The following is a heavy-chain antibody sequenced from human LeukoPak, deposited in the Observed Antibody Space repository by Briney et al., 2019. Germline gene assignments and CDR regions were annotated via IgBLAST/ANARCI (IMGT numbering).Heavy chain of an antibody. D-gene: IGHD3-22*01. Sequence: PGGSLRLSCAASGFTFSSYWMHWVRQAPGKGLVWVSRINSDGSSTSYADSVKGRFTISRDNAKNTLYLQMNSLRAEDTAVYYCARGPHYYDKSVAFDIWGQGTMVTASS. V-gene: IGHV3-74*01. CDR1: GFTFSSYW. CDR2: INSDGSST. J-gene: IGHJ3*02. CDR3: ARGPHYYDKSVAFDI.